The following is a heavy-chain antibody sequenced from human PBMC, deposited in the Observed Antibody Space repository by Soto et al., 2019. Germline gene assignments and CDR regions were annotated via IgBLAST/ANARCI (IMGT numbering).Heavy chain of an antibody. CDR2: ISAYNGNT. J-gene: IGHJ3*02. CDR1: GYTFTSYG. D-gene: IGHD3-22*01. CDR3: ARQRLSSGYYSDDAFDI. V-gene: IGHV1-18*04. Sequence: ASVKVSCKASGYTFTSYGISWVRQAPGQGLEWMGWISAYNGNTNYAQKLQGRVTMTTDTSTSTAYMELRSLRSDDTAVYYCARQRLSSGYYSDDAFDIWGQGTMVTVSS.